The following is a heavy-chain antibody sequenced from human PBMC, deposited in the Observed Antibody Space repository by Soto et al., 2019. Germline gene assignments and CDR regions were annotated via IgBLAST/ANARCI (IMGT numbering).Heavy chain of an antibody. Sequence: QVQLQESGPGLVKPSQTLSLTCTVSGGSISSGGYYWSWIRQHPGKGLEWIGYIYYSGSTYYTPSLKIRVTITVYTCINLFSLKLSPVTAADTAVYYCARSSQSMVTAFDYWGQGTLVTVSS. CDR1: GGSISSGGYY. J-gene: IGHJ4*02. V-gene: IGHV4-31*03. D-gene: IGHD2-21*02. CDR3: ARSSQSMVTAFDY. CDR2: IYYSGST.